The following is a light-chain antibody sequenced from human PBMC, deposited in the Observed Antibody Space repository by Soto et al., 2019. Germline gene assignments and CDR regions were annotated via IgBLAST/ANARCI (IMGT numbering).Light chain of an antibody. Sequence: IVLTQSPCTLSLSPGERATLSCRASQSVRSSHLAWYQQKPGQAPRLLIYGASSRATGIPDRFSGSGSGTDFTLTISRLEPEDFAVYSCQQYSSSPATFGQGTKVDIK. J-gene: IGKJ1*01. V-gene: IGKV3-20*01. CDR1: QSVRSSH. CDR2: GAS. CDR3: QQYSSSPAT.